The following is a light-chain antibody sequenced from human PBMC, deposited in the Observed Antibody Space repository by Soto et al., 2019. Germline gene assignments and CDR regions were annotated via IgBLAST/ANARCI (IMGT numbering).Light chain of an antibody. V-gene: IGKV1-39*01. Sequence: DIQMTQSPSSPSASVEDRVIITCRASQSISNHLNWYQQKPGKAPKLLIFAASSLHSGVPSRFSGSRSGPDFTLTISSLQPEDFATYYCQQSYSSPPTFGQGTKVDIK. CDR1: QSISNH. J-gene: IGKJ1*01. CDR2: AAS. CDR3: QQSYSSPPT.